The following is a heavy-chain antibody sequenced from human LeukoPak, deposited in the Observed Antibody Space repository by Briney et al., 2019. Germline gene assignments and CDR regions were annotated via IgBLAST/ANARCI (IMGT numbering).Heavy chain of an antibody. D-gene: IGHD1-1*01. J-gene: IGHJ6*03. V-gene: IGHV3-48*03. Sequence: PGGSLRLSCAASGFTFGIYEMNWVRQAPGKGLEWLSHISTSGNTIHYANSVEGRFTISRDDAKNSLYLQMNSLRVEDTALYFCARDATTAVGWVYMDVWGKGTTVTISS. CDR3: ARDATTAVGWVYMDV. CDR2: ISTSGNTI. CDR1: GFTFGIYE.